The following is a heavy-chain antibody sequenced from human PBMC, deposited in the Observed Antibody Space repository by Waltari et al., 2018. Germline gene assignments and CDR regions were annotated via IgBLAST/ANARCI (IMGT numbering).Heavy chain of an antibody. D-gene: IGHD6-13*01. CDR1: GGSISSGGYS. J-gene: IGHJ6*03. V-gene: IGHV4-30-2*01. CDR3: ASGYSSSWLYYYYYYMDV. CDR2: IYHSGRT. Sequence: QLQLQESGSGLVKPSQTLSLTCAVSGGSISSGGYSWSWIRQPPGKGLEWIGYIYHSGRTYYNPSRKSRVTIAVDRSKNQFSLKLSSVTAADTAVYYCASGYSSSWLYYYYYYMDVWGKGTTVTISS.